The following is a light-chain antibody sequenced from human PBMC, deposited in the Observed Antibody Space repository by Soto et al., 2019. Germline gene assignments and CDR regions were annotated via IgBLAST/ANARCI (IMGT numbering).Light chain of an antibody. CDR3: QQRSNWPRT. CDR2: DAS. J-gene: IGKJ1*01. Sequence: EIVMTQSPATLSVSPGERATLSCRASQSVSSNLAWYQQKPGQAPRLLIYDASNRATGIPARFNGSGSGTDFTLTISSLEPEDFAVFYCQQRSNWPRTFGQGTKVDIK. V-gene: IGKV3-11*01. CDR1: QSVSSN.